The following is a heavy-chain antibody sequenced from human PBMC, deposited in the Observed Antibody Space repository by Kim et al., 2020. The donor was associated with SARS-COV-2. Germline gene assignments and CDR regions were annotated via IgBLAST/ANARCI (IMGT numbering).Heavy chain of an antibody. CDR3: ARVSYDSSGYYS. Sequence: NYHPTLKSRVTISVDTSKNQFSLKLSSVTAADTAVYYCARVSYDSSGYYSWGQGTLVTVSS. D-gene: IGHD3-22*01. V-gene: IGHV4-34*01. J-gene: IGHJ4*02.